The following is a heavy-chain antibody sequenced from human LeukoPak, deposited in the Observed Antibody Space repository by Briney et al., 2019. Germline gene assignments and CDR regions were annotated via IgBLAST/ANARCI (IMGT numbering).Heavy chain of an antibody. D-gene: IGHD1-1*01. V-gene: IGHV1-3*01. CDR3: ARDRGGTGDFDY. CDR2: INVGNGDT. Sequence: ASVKASCKASGYTFTKYVLHWVRRAPGQRPEWMGWINVGNGDTKYSQKLQGRVTIARDTTASTAYMELSSLRSEDTAVYYCARDRGGTGDFDYWGQGTQVTVSS. J-gene: IGHJ4*02. CDR1: GYTFTKYV.